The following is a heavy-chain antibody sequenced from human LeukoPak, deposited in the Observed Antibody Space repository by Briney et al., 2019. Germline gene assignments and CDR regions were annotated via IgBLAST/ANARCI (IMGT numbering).Heavy chain of an antibody. CDR3: ARRNPSCYGRQCYYYMDV. V-gene: IGHV3-30-3*01. J-gene: IGHJ6*03. CDR1: GFTFSSYA. D-gene: IGHD2-2*01. CDR2: ISYDGSNK. Sequence: GGSLRLSCAASGFTFSSYAMHWVRQAPGKGLEWVAVISYDGSNKYYADSVKGRFTISRDNAKNTLYLQMYSLRADDTAVYYCARRNPSCYGRQCYYYMDVWGRGTPVTVSS.